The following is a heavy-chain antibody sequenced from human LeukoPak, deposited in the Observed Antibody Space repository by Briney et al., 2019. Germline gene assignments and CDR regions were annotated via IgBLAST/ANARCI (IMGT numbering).Heavy chain of an antibody. D-gene: IGHD2-2*01. V-gene: IGHV1-2*02. Sequence: GASVKVSCKASGYKFTDDYMHWVRQAPGQGLEFMGWINPDSGFTNYAQKFKGRVTMTRDTSISTAYLELRSLRSDDTATYYCVFGECSSTSCYPRRDYWGQGTLVTVSS. CDR1: GYKFTDDY. CDR3: VFGECSSTSCYPRRDY. CDR2: INPDSGFT. J-gene: IGHJ4*02.